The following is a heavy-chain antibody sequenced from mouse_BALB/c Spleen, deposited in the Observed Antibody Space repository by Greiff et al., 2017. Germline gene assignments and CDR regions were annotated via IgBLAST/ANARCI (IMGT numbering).Heavy chain of an antibody. J-gene: IGHJ4*01. CDR2: ISSGSSTI. Sequence: EVQGVESGGGLVQPGGSRKLSCAASGFTFSSFGMHWVRQAPEKGLEWVAYISSGSSTIYYADTVKGRFTISRDNPKNTLFLQMTSLRSEDTAMYYCARDYGNRRGYYSMDYWGQGTSVTVSS. CDR1: GFTFSSFG. CDR3: ARDYGNRRGYYSMDY. V-gene: IGHV5-17*02. D-gene: IGHD2-1*01.